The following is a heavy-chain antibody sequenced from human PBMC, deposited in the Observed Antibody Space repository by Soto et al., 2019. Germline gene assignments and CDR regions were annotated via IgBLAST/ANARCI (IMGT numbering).Heavy chain of an antibody. CDR2: INPSGGST. CDR1: GYTFTSYY. Sequence: ASVKVSCKASGYTFTSYYMHWVRQAPGQGLEWMGIINPSGGSTSYAQKFQGRVTMTRDTSTSTVYMELSSLRSEDTAVYYCARDGSEGFGELLLHYYMDVWGKGTTVTVSS. V-gene: IGHV1-46*03. CDR3: ARDGSEGFGELLLHYYMDV. D-gene: IGHD3-10*01. J-gene: IGHJ6*03.